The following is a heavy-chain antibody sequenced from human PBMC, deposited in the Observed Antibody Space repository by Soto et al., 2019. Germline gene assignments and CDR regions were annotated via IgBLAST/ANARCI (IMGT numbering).Heavy chain of an antibody. Sequence: GGSLRLSCTASGFTFSSYGMHWVRQAPGKGLEWVAVIWYGGSNKYYADSVKGRFPISRDNSKNTLYLQMNSLRAEDTAVYYCAGARYCSGGSCSSFVSWFDPWGQGTLVTVSS. CDR2: IWYGGSNK. J-gene: IGHJ5*02. D-gene: IGHD2-15*01. CDR1: GFTFSSYG. CDR3: AGARYCSGGSCSSFVSWFDP. V-gene: IGHV3-33*01.